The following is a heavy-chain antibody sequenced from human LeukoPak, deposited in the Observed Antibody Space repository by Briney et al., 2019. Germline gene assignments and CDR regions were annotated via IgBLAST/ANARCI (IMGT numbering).Heavy chain of an antibody. J-gene: IGHJ5*02. D-gene: IGHD4-23*01. Sequence: ASVKVSCKASGGTFSSYAISWVRQAPGQGLEWMGGIIPIFGTANYAQKFQGRVTITADESTSTAHMELSSLRSEDTAVYYCARDPADYGGNSWVDWFDPWGQGTLVTVSS. V-gene: IGHV1-69*13. CDR2: IIPIFGTA. CDR3: ARDPADYGGNSWVDWFDP. CDR1: GGTFSSYA.